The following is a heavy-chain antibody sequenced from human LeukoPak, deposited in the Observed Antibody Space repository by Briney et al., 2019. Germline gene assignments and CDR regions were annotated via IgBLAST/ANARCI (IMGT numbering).Heavy chain of an antibody. CDR2: ISSSSSYT. Sequence: GGCLRLSCAASGFTFSDYYMSWIRQAPGKGLEWVSYISSSSSYTNYADSVKGRFTISRDQAKNSLYLQMNSLRAEDTAVYYCARDKEESSGWYAYYYYGMDVWGKGTTVTVSS. V-gene: IGHV3-11*06. D-gene: IGHD6-19*01. CDR1: GFTFSDYY. J-gene: IGHJ6*04. CDR3: ARDKEESSGWYAYYYYGMDV.